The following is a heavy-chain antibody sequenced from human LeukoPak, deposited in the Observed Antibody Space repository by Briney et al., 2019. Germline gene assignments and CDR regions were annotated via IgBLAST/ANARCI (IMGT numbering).Heavy chain of an antibody. J-gene: IGHJ6*02. V-gene: IGHV3-23*01. D-gene: IGHD5-12*01. CDR2: ISGSGGST. Sequence: GGSLRLSCAASGFTFSSYAMSWVRQAPGKGLEWVSAISGSGGSTYYADSVKGRFTISRDNSKNTLYLQMNSLRAEDTAVYYCARDGGIVATARRSPRPDYYYYGMDVWGQGTTVTVSS. CDR3: ARDGGIVATARRSPRPDYYYYGMDV. CDR1: GFTFSSYA.